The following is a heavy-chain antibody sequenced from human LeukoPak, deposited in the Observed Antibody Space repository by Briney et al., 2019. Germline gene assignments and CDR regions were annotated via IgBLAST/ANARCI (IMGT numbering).Heavy chain of an antibody. CDR3: AKSQLWAPDYFDY. CDR2: ISGSGGST. D-gene: IGHD5-18*01. V-gene: IGHV3-23*01. CDR1: GFTFSGYA. J-gene: IGHJ4*02. Sequence: GGSLRLSCAASGFTFSGYAMSWVRQAPGKGLEWVSAISGSGGSTYYADSVKGRLTISRDNSKNTLYLQMNSLRAEDTAVYYCAKSQLWAPDYFDYWGQGTLVTVSS.